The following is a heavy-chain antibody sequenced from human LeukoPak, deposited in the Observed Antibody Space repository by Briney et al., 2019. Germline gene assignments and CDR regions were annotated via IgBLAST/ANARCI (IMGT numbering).Heavy chain of an antibody. CDR1: GFTLSTYT. Sequence: TGGSLRLSCAASGFTLSTYTMNWVRQAPGKGLQWFSYISSSSSTIYYADSVKGRFTISRDNAKNSLYLQMNSLRDEDTAVYYCAREYSSSSGRAFDIWAKGQWSPSLQ. CDR3: AREYSSSSGRAFDI. V-gene: IGHV3-48*02. D-gene: IGHD6-6*01. CDR2: ISSSSSTI. J-gene: IGHJ3*02.